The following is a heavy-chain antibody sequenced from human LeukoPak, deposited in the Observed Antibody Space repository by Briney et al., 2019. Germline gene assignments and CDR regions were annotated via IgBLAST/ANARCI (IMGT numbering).Heavy chain of an antibody. CDR2: ICYSGST. CDR1: GGSISSSSYY. CDR3: ARAIFEFDY. J-gene: IGHJ4*02. D-gene: IGHD3-3*01. V-gene: IGHV4-39*01. Sequence: PSETLSLTCTVSGGSISSSSYYWGWIRQPPGKGLEWIGSICYSGSTYYNPSLKSRVTISVDTSKNQFSLKLSSVTAADTAVYYCARAIFEFDYWGQGTLVTVSS.